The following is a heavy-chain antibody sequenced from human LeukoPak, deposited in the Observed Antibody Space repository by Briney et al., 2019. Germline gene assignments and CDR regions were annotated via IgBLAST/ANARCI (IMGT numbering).Heavy chain of an antibody. D-gene: IGHD7-27*01. V-gene: IGHV4-59*02. CDR2: IYYTET. CDR1: GGSVSNYY. CDR3: ATRKLGNDY. J-gene: IGHJ4*02. Sequence: PSETLSLTCTVSGGSVSNYYWSWIRQSPGKGLEWIGYIYYTETSCNPSLKSRVTISADTSKNQFSLKLYSVTAADTAVYYCATRKLGNDYWGQGTLVTVSS.